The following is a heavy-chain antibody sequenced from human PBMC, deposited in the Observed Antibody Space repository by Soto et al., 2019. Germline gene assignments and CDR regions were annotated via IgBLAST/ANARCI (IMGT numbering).Heavy chain of an antibody. V-gene: IGHV4-34*01. J-gene: IGHJ5*02. CDR2: INHSGST. CDR1: GGSFSGYY. Sequence: SETLSLTCAVYGGSFSGYYWSWIRQPPGKGLEWIGEINHSGSTNYNPSLKSRVTISVDTSKNQFSLKLSSVTAADTAVYYCAHEWFEGENWFDPWGQGTLVTVSS. D-gene: IGHD3-10*01. CDR3: AHEWFEGENWFDP.